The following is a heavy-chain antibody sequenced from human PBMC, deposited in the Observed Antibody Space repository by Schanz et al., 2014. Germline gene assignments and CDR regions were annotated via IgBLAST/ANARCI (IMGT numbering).Heavy chain of an antibody. CDR1: GFTFSNYG. J-gene: IGHJ6*03. D-gene: IGHD3-10*01. V-gene: IGHV3-30*03. Sequence: QVQLVESGGGVVQPGRSLRLSCAASGFTFSNYGLVWVRQAPGKGLEWLAVISHDGNNKHYVDSVEGRFTISRDNSKSMLFLEMSSLRVEDTAVYYCVREENYPSFLGYYYYMDVWGKGTSVTVSS. CDR2: ISHDGNNK. CDR3: VREENYPSFLGYYYYMDV.